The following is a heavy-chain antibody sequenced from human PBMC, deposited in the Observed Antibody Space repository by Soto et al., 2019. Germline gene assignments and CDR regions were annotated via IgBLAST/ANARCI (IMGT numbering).Heavy chain of an antibody. CDR2: ITHLGTT. V-gene: IGHV4-30-2*01. CDR1: GASITYGAYS. J-gene: IGHJ4*02. Sequence: QLQLHMSGSVLVKPSQTLSLTCTVSGASITYGAYSWSWIWQTPWKGLEWIGYITHLGTTFYNPSFESRLTLSIDRTKNQFSLNLKSMSAADRAVYFCARGGGFDSFDYWGQGILVTVSS. D-gene: IGHD3-10*01. CDR3: ARGGGFDSFDY.